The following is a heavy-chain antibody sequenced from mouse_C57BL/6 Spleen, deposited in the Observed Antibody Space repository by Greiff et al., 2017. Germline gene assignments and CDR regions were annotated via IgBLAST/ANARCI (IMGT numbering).Heavy chain of an antibody. V-gene: IGHV5-12*01. J-gene: IGHJ1*03. CDR2: ISNGGGST. D-gene: IGHD1-1*01. Sequence: EVKLVESGGGLVQPGGSLKLSCAASGFTFSDYYMYWVRQTPETRLEWVAYISNGGGSTYSPDTVKGRFTISRDNAKNTLYLQMSRLKSEDTAMYYCARHDYYGSSYDWYFDVWGTGTTVTVSS. CDR3: ARHDYYGSSYDWYFDV. CDR1: GFTFSDYY.